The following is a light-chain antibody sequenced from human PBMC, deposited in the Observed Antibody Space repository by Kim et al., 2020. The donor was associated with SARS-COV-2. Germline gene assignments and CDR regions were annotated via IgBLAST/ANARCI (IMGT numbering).Light chain of an antibody. J-gene: IGKJ4*01. CDR3: QQYNNLPPTALT. V-gene: IGKV3-15*01. CDR2: GAY. Sequence: EIVMTQSPATLSVSPGERDTLSCRASQSVSSNLDWYQQKPGQAPRLLIYGAYTRATGIPARFSGSGSGTEFTLTISSLQSEDFAVYYCQQYNNLPPTALTFGRGTKVEI. CDR1: QSVSSN.